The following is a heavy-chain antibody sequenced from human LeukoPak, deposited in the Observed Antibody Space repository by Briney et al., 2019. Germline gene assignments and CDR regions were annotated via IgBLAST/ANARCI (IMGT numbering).Heavy chain of an antibody. CDR1: GGSFSGYY. V-gene: IGHV4-34*01. CDR3: ARGRDSSSFTNWFDP. Sequence: SETLSLTCAVYGGSFSGYYWSWIRQPPGKGLEWIGEINHSGSTNYNPSLKSRVTISVDTSKNQFSLKLSSVTAADTAVYYCARGRDSSSFTNWFDPWGQGTPVTVSS. D-gene: IGHD6-6*01. CDR2: INHSGST. J-gene: IGHJ5*02.